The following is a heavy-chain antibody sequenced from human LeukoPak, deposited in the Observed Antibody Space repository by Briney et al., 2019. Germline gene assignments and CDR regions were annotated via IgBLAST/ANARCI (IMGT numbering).Heavy chain of an antibody. CDR3: ARPYDFWSGYYWDY. V-gene: IGHV4-39*01. Sequence: SETLSLTCTVSGGSISSSSYYWGWIRQPPGKGLEWIGSTYYSGSTYYNPSLKSRVTISVDTSKNQFSLKLSSVTAADTAVYFCARPYDFWSGYYWDYWGQGTLDTVSS. CDR1: GGSISSSSYY. CDR2: TYYSGST. J-gene: IGHJ4*02. D-gene: IGHD3-3*01.